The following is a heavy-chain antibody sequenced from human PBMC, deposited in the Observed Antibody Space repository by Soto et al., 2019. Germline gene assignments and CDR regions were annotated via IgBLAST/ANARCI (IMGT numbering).Heavy chain of an antibody. CDR2: IIPIFGTA. J-gene: IGHJ4*02. V-gene: IGHV1-69*01. Sequence: QVQLVQSGAEVKKPGSSVKVSCKASGGTFSSYAISWVRQAPRQGLEWMGGIIPIFGTANYAQKFQGRVTITADESTSTAYMELSSLRSEDTAVYYCARGITFGGVIPNYFDYWGQGTLVTVSS. CDR3: ARGITFGGVIPNYFDY. D-gene: IGHD3-16*01. CDR1: GGTFSSYA.